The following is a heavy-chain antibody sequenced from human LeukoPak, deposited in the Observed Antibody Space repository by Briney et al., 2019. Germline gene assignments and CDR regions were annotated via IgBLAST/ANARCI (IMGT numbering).Heavy chain of an antibody. D-gene: IGHD6-13*01. V-gene: IGHV4-38-2*02. Sequence: SETLSLTCTVYGYSISSGYYWGWIRQPPGKGLEWIGSIYHSGSTHYNPSLKSRVTMSLDTSKNHFSLRLSSVTAADTAVYYCARVYSSSWTVYYYYMDVWGKGTTVTDSS. J-gene: IGHJ6*03. CDR3: ARVYSSSWTVYYYYMDV. CDR2: IYHSGST. CDR1: GYSISSGYY.